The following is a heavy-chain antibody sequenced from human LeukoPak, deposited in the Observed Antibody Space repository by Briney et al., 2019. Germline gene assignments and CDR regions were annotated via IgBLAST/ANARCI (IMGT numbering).Heavy chain of an antibody. J-gene: IGHJ6*03. V-gene: IGHV1-2*02. CDR3: ARETRYGSGSYSHYYYFYYMDV. Sequence: ASVKVSCKASGYTFTGYYMHWVRQAPGQGLEWMGWINPNSGGTNYAQKFQGRVTMTRDTSISTAYMELSRLRSDDTAVYYCARETRYGSGSYSHYYYFYYMDVWGKGTTVTISS. CDR2: INPNSGGT. CDR1: GYTFTGYY. D-gene: IGHD3-10*01.